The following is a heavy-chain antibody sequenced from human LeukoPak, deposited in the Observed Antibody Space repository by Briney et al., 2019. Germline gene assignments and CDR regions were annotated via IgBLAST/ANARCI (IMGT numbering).Heavy chain of an antibody. V-gene: IGHV4-31*03. CDR3: ARETRYFDWLLPADI. CDR2: IYYSGST. Sequence: PSETLSLTCTVSGGSISSGGYYWSWIRQHPGKGLEWNGYIYYSGSTYYNPSLKSRVTISVDTSKNQFSLKLSSVTAADTAVYYCARETRYFDWLLPADIWGQGTMVTVSS. CDR1: GGSISSGGYY. J-gene: IGHJ3*02. D-gene: IGHD3-9*01.